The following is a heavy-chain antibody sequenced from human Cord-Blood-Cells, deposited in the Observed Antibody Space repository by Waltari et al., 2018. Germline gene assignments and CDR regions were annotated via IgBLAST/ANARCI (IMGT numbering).Heavy chain of an antibody. D-gene: IGHD5-18*01. CDR1: GGTFSSYA. V-gene: IGHV1-69*09. CDR2: ISPILGIA. J-gene: IGHJ3*02. CDR3: ARERGYSYGLDAFDI. Sequence: QVQLVQSGAEVKKPGSSVKVSCKASGGTFSSYAISWVRQAPGQGLEWMGRISPILGIANYAQKFQGRVTITADKSTSTAYMELSSLRSEDTAVYYCARERGYSYGLDAFDIWGQGTMVTVSS.